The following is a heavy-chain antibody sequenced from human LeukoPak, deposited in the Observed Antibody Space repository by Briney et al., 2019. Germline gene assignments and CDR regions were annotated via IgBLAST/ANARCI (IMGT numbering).Heavy chain of an antibody. D-gene: IGHD6-6*01. J-gene: IGHJ3*02. V-gene: IGHV4-59*08. CDR1: DGSIRGYY. CDR3: AREYSSSSGRRAFDI. Sequence: PSQTLSLTCTVSDGSIRGYYWSWIRQPPGKGLEWIGYIYDGGNTNDNPSLERRLTISIDTSENQFSLKLSFVTAEGTDVYYCAREYSSSSGRRAFDIWGQGTMVTVSS. CDR2: IYDGGNT.